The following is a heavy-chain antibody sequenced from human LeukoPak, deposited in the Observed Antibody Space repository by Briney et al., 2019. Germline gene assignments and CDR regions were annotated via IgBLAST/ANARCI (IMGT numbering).Heavy chain of an antibody. Sequence: SVKVSCKASGGTFSSYAISWVRQASGQGLEWMGGIIPIFGTANYAQKFQGRVTITTDESTSTAYMELSSLRSEDTAVYYCARAYCGGDCYPPLYDYWGQGTLVTVSS. CDR3: ARAYCGGDCYPPLYDY. J-gene: IGHJ4*02. CDR1: GGTFSSYA. CDR2: IIPIFGTA. V-gene: IGHV1-69*05. D-gene: IGHD2-21*02.